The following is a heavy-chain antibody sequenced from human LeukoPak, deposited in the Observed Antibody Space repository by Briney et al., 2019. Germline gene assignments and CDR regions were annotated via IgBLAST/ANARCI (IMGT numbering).Heavy chain of an antibody. CDR2: INPNNGGT. J-gene: IGHJ3*02. CDR1: GYTFTGYY. D-gene: IGHD2-21*01. Sequence: GASVKVSCKASGYTFTGYYMHWVRQAPGQGLEWMGWINPNNGGTNYAQKFQGRVTMNRDTSISTAYVELSRLRSDDTAVYYCASDRGNIVDPVYAFDIWGEGTMVTVSS. CDR3: ASDRGNIVDPVYAFDI. V-gene: IGHV1-2*02.